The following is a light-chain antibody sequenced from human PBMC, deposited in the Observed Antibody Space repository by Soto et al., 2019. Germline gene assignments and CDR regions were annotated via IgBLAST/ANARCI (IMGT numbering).Light chain of an antibody. CDR1: QSISSY. CDR3: QQSYSTSIT. Sequence: QMTQARCSLSASVGDRDTITCRASQSISSYLNWYQQKPGKAPKLLIYAASSLQSGVPSRFSGSGSGTDFTLTISSLQPEDFATYYCQQSYSTSITFGQGTRLE. J-gene: IGKJ5*01. V-gene: IGKV1-39*01. CDR2: AAS.